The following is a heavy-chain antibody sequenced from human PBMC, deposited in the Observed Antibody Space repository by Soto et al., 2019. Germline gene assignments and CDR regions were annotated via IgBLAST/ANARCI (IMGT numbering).Heavy chain of an antibody. CDR2: IYYSGGT. D-gene: IGHD2-2*02. V-gene: IGHV4-30-4*01. CDR1: GGSISTKDFL. CDR3: ARAAIACGSGSCYNHYYYALDV. Sequence: SETLSLTCTVSGGSISTKDFLWSWIRQSPGKGLEWIGYIYYSGGTYYNPSLKSRVSFSVDTSKNQFSLKLTSVTVADTALYYCARAAIACGSGSCYNHYYYALDVWGRGTTVTVSS. J-gene: IGHJ6*02.